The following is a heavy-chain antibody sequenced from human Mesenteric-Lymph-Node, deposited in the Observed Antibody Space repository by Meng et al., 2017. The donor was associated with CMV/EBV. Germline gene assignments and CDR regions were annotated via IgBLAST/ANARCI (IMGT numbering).Heavy chain of an antibody. CDR2: TPPDGTNR. CDR3: ARDYGSGIQGSSYFDY. D-gene: IGHD3-10*01. J-gene: IGHJ4*02. CDR1: GFRFSKYV. Sequence: GESLKISCAASGFRFSKYVMNWVRQAPGKGLEWVAVTPPDGTNRHYADSVRGRFTISRDNSKNTLYLEMNSLRTEDTAVYYCARDYGSGIQGSSYFDYWGQGTLVTVSS. V-gene: IGHV3-30-3*01.